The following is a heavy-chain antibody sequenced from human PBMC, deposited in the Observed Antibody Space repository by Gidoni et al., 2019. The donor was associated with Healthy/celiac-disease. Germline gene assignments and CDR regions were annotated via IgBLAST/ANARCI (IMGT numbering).Heavy chain of an antibody. CDR1: GLTFSSYS. V-gene: IGHV3-21*01. CDR3: ARDYKYSSSGYYYYYGMDV. CDR2: ISSSSSYI. J-gene: IGHJ6*02. Sequence: EVQLVESGGGLVKPGGSLRLSCAASGLTFSSYSMNWVRQAPGKGLEWVSSISSSSSYIYYADSVKGRFTISRDNAKNSLYLQMNSLRAEDTAVYDCARDYKYSSSGYYYYYGMDVWGQGTTVTVSS. D-gene: IGHD6-6*01.